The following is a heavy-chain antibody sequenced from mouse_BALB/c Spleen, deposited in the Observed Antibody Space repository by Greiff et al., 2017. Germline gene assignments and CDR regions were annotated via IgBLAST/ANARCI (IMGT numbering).Heavy chain of an antibody. CDR1: GYSITSGYY. CDR3: AREELTGTAY. V-gene: IGHV3-6*02. D-gene: IGHD4-1*01. CDR2: ISYDGSN. J-gene: IGHJ2*01. Sequence: EVQLQQSGPGLVKPSQSLSLTCSVTGYSITSGYYWNWIRQFPGNKLEWMGYISYDGSNNYNPSLKNRISITRDTSKNQFFLKLNSVTTEDTATYYCAREELTGTAYWGQGTTLTVSS.